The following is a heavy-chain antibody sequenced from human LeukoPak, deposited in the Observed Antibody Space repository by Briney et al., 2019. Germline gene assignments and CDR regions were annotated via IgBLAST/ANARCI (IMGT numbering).Heavy chain of an antibody. CDR1: GGSISSNNYY. CDR3: ARWPRERNRITVTNYYYYMDV. J-gene: IGHJ6*03. Sequence: SETLSLTCTVSGGSISSNNYYWGWIRQPPGKGLEWIGSIYYSGSTYYNPSLKSRVTISVDTSKNQFSLKVSSVTAADSAVYYCARWPRERNRITVTNYYYYMDVWGRGTTVTVSS. D-gene: IGHD4-11*01. V-gene: IGHV4-39*07. CDR2: IYYSGST.